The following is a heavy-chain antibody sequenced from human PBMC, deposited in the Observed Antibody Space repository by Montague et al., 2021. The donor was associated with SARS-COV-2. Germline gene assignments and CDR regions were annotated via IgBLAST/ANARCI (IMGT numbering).Heavy chain of an antibody. CDR2: IYYSGST. CDR1: GGSISSSSYY. J-gene: IGHJ3*02. V-gene: IGHV4-39*02. D-gene: IGHD5-12*01. Sequence: SETLSLTCTVSGGSISSSSYYWGWIRQPPGKGLEWIGSIYYSGSTYYNPSLKSRVTISVDTSKNHFSLELSSVTAADTAVYYCARRGRKLLPVATTIGGFDIWGQGTMVTVSS. CDR3: ARRGRKLLPVATTIGGFDI.